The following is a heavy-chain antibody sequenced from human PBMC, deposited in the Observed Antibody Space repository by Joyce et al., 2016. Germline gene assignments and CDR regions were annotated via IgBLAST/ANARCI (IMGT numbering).Heavy chain of an antibody. CDR2: IIPVYEST. Sequence: QVQLVQSGAEVKKSGSSVTISCTASGGTFNYYAINWVRQAPGQGPEWLGGIIPVYESTDYAQKFQGRVTITADESTSTSYMELTSLTSEDTAVYYCARSLSYSSRRSLRFYYFDFWGQGTRVTVSS. J-gene: IGHJ4*02. V-gene: IGHV1-69*01. CDR1: GGTFNYYA. D-gene: IGHD2-2*01. CDR3: ARSLSYSSRRSLRFYYFDF.